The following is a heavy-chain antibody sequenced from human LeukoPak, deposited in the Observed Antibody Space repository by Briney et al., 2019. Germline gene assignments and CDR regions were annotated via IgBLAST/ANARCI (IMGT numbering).Heavy chain of an antibody. CDR3: ARDLLNQWEPLADAFDI. V-gene: IGHV3-30*04. Sequence: GGSLRLSCAASGFTFSSYAMHWVRQAPGKGLEWVAVISYDGSNKYYADSVKGRFTISRDNSKNTLYLQMSSLRAEDTAVYYCARDLLNQWEPLADAFDIWGQGTMVTVSS. D-gene: IGHD1-26*01. CDR2: ISYDGSNK. CDR1: GFTFSSYA. J-gene: IGHJ3*02.